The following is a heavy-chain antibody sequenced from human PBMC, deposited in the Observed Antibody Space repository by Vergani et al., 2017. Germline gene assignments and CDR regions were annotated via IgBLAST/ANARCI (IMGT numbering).Heavy chain of an antibody. J-gene: IGHJ3*02. CDR2: IWDDGSNK. CDR1: GFIFSSYA. CDR3: ATDAGLSHFDI. V-gene: IGHV3-33*01. Sequence: QVQLVESGGGVVQPGRSLRLSCAASGFIFSSYAMHWVRQAPGKGLEWVAVIWDDGSNKYYADSVKGRFTISRDNSKNTLYLQMNSLRAEDTAVYYCATDAGLSHFDIWGQGTMVTVSS.